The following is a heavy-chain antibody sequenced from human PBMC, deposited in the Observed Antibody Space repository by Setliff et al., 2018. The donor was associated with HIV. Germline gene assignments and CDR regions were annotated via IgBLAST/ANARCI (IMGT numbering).Heavy chain of an antibody. J-gene: IGHJ6*03. V-gene: IGHV3-74*01. CDR3: AREADSTKYYYMDV. CDR2: INSDGSST. CDR1: EFTFSRYW. Sequence: GGSLRLSCAASEFTFSRYWMHWVRQAPGKGLVWVSRINSDGSSTSYADSVKGRFTISRDNAKNTLYLQMNSLRAEDTAVYYCAREADSTKYYYMDVWGKGTTVTVSS. D-gene: IGHD3-22*01.